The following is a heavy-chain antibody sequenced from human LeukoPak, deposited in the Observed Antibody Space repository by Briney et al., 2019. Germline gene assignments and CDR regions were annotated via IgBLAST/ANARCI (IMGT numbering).Heavy chain of an antibody. J-gene: IGHJ5*02. CDR3: GSFGYCSGGSYYRWFDP. D-gene: IGHD2-15*01. CDR1: GFTFSDYE. V-gene: IGHV3-48*03. Sequence: PGGSLRLSCAASGFTFSDYEMIWVRQAPGKGLEWLSYISSSGGTIYYADSVKGRFTISRDNAENSLYLQMNSLRAEDTGLYYCGSFGYCSGGSYYRWFDPWGQGTLVTVSS. CDR2: ISSSGGTI.